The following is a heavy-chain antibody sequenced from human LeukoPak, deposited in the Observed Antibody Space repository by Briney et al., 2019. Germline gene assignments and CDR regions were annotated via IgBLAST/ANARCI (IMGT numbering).Heavy chain of an antibody. CDR1: GFTFSSYS. J-gene: IGHJ4*02. CDR3: AKPHTPYCSGATCYLFDF. D-gene: IGHD2-15*01. V-gene: IGHV3-23*05. Sequence: PGGSLRLSCAPSGFTFSSYSMNWVRQAPGKGLEWVSHVNNNGGSTSYADSVKGRFTISRDNSKNTLYVQLNSLRAEDTAVYYCAKPHTPYCSGATCYLFDFWGQGTLVTVSS. CDR2: VNNNGGST.